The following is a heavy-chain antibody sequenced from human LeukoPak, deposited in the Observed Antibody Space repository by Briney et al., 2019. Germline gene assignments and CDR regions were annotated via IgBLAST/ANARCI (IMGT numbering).Heavy chain of an antibody. D-gene: IGHD1-26*01. J-gene: IGHJ4*02. Sequence: GGSLRLSCAASGFTFSDYYMNWIRQAPGKGLEWVSYISSGGSTISYADSVKGRFTISRDNAKNSLYLRMSSLRAEDTAVYYCARGNRVGALGWGQGTLVTVSS. CDR3: ARGNRVGALG. CDR1: GFTFSDYY. CDR2: ISSGGSTI. V-gene: IGHV3-11*01.